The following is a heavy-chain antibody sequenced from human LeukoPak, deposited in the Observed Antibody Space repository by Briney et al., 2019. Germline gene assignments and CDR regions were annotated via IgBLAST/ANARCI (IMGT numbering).Heavy chain of an antibody. CDR1: GYTFTGHY. CDR3: ARDTGIAVAGTSNDAFDI. J-gene: IGHJ3*02. D-gene: IGHD6-19*01. CDR2: INPNSGGT. V-gene: IGHV1-2*02. Sequence: ASVKVSCKASGYTFTGHYMHWVRQAPGQGLEWMGWINPNSGGTNYAQKFQGRVTMTRDTSISTAYMELSRLRSDDTAVYYCARDTGIAVAGTSNDAFDIWGQGTMVTVSS.